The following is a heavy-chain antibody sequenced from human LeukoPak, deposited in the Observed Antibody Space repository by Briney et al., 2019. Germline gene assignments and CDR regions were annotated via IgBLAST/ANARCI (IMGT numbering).Heavy chain of an antibody. V-gene: IGHV3-23*01. CDR3: AKDFSLSDPGSAAGDYYFDY. D-gene: IGHD6-13*01. J-gene: IGHJ4*02. Sequence: GGSLRLSCAASGFTFSSYAMSWVRQAPGKGLEWVSAISGSGGSTYYADSVKGRFTISRDNSKNTLYLQMNSLRAEDTAVYYCAKDFSLSDPGSAAGDYYFDYWGQGTLVTVSS. CDR2: ISGSGGST. CDR1: GFTFSSYA.